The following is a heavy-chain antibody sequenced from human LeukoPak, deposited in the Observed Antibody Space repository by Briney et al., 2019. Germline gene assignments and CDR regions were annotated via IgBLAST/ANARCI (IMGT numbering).Heavy chain of an antibody. V-gene: IGHV5-51*01. Sequence: GESLKISCKGSGYRFTNSWIGWVRQMPGKGLEWMGIIYPGDSDTRYSPSFQGQVTISADKSISTAYLQWSSLKASDSAIYYCARQGFNSWYANYWGQGTLVTVSS. CDR2: IYPGDSDT. CDR1: GYRFTNSW. J-gene: IGHJ4*02. CDR3: ARQGFNSWYANY. D-gene: IGHD6-13*01.